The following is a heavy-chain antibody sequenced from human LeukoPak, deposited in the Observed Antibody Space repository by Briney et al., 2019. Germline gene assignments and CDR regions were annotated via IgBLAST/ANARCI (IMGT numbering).Heavy chain of an antibody. CDR1: GGTFSSYT. V-gene: IGHV1-69*02. J-gene: IGHJ4*02. CDR3: ARGGSYDSSGSQFDY. D-gene: IGHD3-22*01. Sequence: SVKVSCKASGGTFSSYTISWVRQAPGQGLEWMGRIIPILGIANYAQKFQGRVTITADKYTSTAYMELSSLRSEDTAVYYCARGGSYDSSGSQFDYWGQGTLVTVSS. CDR2: IIPILGIA.